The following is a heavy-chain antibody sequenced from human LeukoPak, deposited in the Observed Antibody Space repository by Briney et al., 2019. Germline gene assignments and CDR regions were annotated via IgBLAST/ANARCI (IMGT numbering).Heavy chain of an antibody. Sequence: PSETLSLTCTVSGGSISSYYWSWIRQPPGKGLEWIGEINHSGSTNYNPSLKSRVTISVDTSKNQFSLKLSSVTAADTAVYYCARLQWLVLDYWGQGTLVTVSS. CDR3: ARLQWLVLDY. CDR1: GGSISSYY. CDR2: INHSGST. J-gene: IGHJ4*02. D-gene: IGHD6-19*01. V-gene: IGHV4-34*01.